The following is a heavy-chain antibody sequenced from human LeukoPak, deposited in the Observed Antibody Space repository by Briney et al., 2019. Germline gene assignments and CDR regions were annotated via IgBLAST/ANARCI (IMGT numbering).Heavy chain of an antibody. CDR2: SNPSFNPGVDVT. CDR3: ARDPLQSHDDILTGHY. D-gene: IGHD3-9*01. V-gene: IGHV1-46*01. CDR1: GYTFSIYH. Sequence: ASVKVSCKSSGYTFSIYHIHWVRQAPGQGLELMGKSNPSFNPGVDVTSYAQKFQGRVPMTRDISTNTAYMELSSLTSEAPAVYYCARDPLQSHDDILTGHYWGQGTLPTVSS. J-gene: IGHJ4*02.